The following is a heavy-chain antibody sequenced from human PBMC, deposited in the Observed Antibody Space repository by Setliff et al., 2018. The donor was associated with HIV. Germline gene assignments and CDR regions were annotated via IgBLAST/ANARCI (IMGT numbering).Heavy chain of an antibody. V-gene: IGHV3-7*01. J-gene: IGHJ4*02. Sequence: GGSLRLSCAASGFAFSSLWMSWVRQAPGKGLEWVASINEDGGSKYYADSVKGRFTMSRDNAKSSLYLQMNSLIAEGTAVYFCGGEPRQLAYWGQGTLVTVSS. CDR3: GGEPRQLAY. CDR2: INEDGGSK. CDR1: GFAFSSLW. D-gene: IGHD6-13*01.